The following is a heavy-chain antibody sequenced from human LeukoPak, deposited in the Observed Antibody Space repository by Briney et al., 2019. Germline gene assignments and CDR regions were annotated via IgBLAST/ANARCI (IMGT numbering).Heavy chain of an antibody. CDR3: AKEPHSDYSDHTDSFDI. V-gene: IGHV3-74*01. Sequence: GGSLRLSCAASGFTFSSYWMHWVRQAPGKGLVWVSRINGDGTSTDYADSVKGRFSISRDNAKNTLYLQMNSLRSEDTAVYYCAKEPHSDYSDHTDSFDIWGQGTMVTVPS. J-gene: IGHJ3*02. CDR2: INGDGTST. D-gene: IGHD4-17*01. CDR1: GFTFSSYW.